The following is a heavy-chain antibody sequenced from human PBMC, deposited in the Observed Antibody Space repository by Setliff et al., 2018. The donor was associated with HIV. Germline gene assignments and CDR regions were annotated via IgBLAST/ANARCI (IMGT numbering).Heavy chain of an antibody. Sequence: PSETLSLTCTVSGGSISSSNWWGWIRQPPGKGLEWIGYINHNELTYYNPSLKSRIIMSVDTSKKQLSLKLSSVTAVDTAVYFCARISNGFEPNAFDTWGLGTMVTVSS. CDR1: GGSISSSNW. V-gene: IGHV4-28*01. CDR2: INHNELT. D-gene: IGHD3-22*01. J-gene: IGHJ3*02. CDR3: ARISNGFEPNAFDT.